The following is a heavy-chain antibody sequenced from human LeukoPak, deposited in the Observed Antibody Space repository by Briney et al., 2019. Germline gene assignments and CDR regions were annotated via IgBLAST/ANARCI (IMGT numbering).Heavy chain of an antibody. V-gene: IGHV1-69*13. J-gene: IGHJ6*03. CDR1: GGTFSSYA. CDR2: IIPIFGTA. CDR3: ARGALSSEQLVPTYYYYFYMDV. Sequence: SVKVSCKASGGTFSSYAISWVRQAPGQGLEWMGGIIPIFGTANYAQKFQGRVTITADESTSTAYMELSSLRSEDTAVYYCARGALSSEQLVPTYYYYFYMDVWGKGTTVTVSS. D-gene: IGHD6-6*01.